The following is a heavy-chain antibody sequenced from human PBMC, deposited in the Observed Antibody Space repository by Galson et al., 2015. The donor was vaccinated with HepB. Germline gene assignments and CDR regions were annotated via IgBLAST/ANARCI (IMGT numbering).Heavy chain of an antibody. CDR2: ISSNGGST. V-gene: IGHV3-64D*06. D-gene: IGHD3-22*01. Sequence: SLRLSCAASGFTFSSYAMHWVRQAPEKGLEYVSAISSNGGSTYYADSVKGRFTISRDNSKNTLYLQMSSLRAEDTAVYYCVKDSYYYDSSGYRHNWLDPWGQGTLVTVSS. J-gene: IGHJ5*02. CDR1: GFTFSSYA. CDR3: VKDSYYYDSSGYRHNWLDP.